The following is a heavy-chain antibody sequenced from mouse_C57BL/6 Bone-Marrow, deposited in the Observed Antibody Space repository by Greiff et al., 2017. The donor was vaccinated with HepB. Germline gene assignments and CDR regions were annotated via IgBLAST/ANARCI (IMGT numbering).Heavy chain of an antibody. D-gene: IGHD2-4*01. V-gene: IGHV1-4*01. CDR3: ARSFYDYDVGGTWFAY. Sequence: QVQLQQSGAELARPGASVKMSCKASGYTFTSYTMHWVKQRPGQGLEWIGYINPSSGYTKYNQKFKDKATLTADKSSSTAYMQLSSLTSEDSAVYYCARSFYDYDVGGTWFAYWGQGTLVTVSA. CDR1: GYTFTSYT. CDR2: INPSSGYT. J-gene: IGHJ3*01.